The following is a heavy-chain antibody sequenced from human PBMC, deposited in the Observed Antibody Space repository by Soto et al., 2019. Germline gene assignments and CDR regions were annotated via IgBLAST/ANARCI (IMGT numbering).Heavy chain of an antibody. Sequence: QLHLVQSGSEVKKPGSSVRVSCKTSGGTLSNYGLSWVRLAPGQGREWMGGILPVFGTSNYAQKFQDRLTITADESTNTAYMDLTSLTSDDTAVYYCAREPSRYQSYYFDYWGQGTLVTVSS. CDR1: GGTLSNYG. J-gene: IGHJ4*02. CDR2: ILPVFGTS. V-gene: IGHV1-69*12. D-gene: IGHD2-2*01. CDR3: AREPSRYQSYYFDY.